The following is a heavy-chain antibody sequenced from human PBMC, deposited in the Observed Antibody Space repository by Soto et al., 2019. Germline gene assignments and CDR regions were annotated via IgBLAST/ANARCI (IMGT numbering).Heavy chain of an antibody. CDR3: ASFPVIPGRDSPLIFDY. D-gene: IGHD3-22*01. J-gene: IGHJ4*01. CDR1: GGSISPYY. Sequence: SETLSLTCTVSGGSISPYYWSWLRQPPGKALEWMGYVYFTGSTNYSPSLESRLTILVDTSKNQFSLKLTSVTAADTAVYYCASFPVIPGRDSPLIFDYWGQGTLVTVSS. CDR2: VYFTGST. V-gene: IGHV4-59*08.